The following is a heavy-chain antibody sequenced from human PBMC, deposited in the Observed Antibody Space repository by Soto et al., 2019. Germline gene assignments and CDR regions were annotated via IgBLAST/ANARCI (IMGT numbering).Heavy chain of an antibody. V-gene: IGHV4-59*01. D-gene: IGHD3-22*01. CDR1: GGSISSYY. CDR2: IYYSGST. Sequence: PSETLSLTCTVSGGSISSYYWSWIRQPPGKGLEWIGYIYYSGSTNYNPSLKSRVTISVGTSKNQFSLKLSSVTAADTAVYYCAREVMIVAAFDIWGQGTMVTVSS. J-gene: IGHJ3*02. CDR3: AREVMIVAAFDI.